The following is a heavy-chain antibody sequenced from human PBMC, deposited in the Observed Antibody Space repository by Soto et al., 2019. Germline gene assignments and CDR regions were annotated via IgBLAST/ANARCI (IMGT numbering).Heavy chain of an antibody. J-gene: IGHJ6*02. CDR2: ISWDGGST. CDR1: GFTFDDYA. D-gene: IGHD5-12*01. CDR3: AKDSSGYDPTYGMDV. V-gene: IGHV3-43D*04. Sequence: VLPGGSLRLSCVASGFTFDDYAMHWVRQAPGKGLEWVSLISWDGGSTYYADSVKGRFTTSRDNSKNSLYLQMNSLRAEDTALYYCAKDSSGYDPTYGMDVWGQGTTVTVSS.